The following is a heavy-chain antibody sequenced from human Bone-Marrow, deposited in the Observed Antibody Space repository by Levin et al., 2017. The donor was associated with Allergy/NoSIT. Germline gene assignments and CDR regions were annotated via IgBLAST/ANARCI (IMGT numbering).Heavy chain of an antibody. CDR2: IYPGDADT. V-gene: IGHV5-51*01. Sequence: KVSCEGSGYHFTSYWICWVRQRPGKGLEWMGIIYPGDADTRYSPSFQGQVTISADTATRTASFQWASLKAEDSAKYYCARRHEDRGNKNWYIDSWGRGTLVTVSS. D-gene: IGHD4-23*01. J-gene: IGHJ2*01. CDR3: ARRHEDRGNKNWYIDS. CDR1: GYHFTSYW.